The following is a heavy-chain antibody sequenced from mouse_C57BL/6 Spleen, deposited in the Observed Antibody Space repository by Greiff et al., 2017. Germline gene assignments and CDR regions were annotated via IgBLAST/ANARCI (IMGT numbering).Heavy chain of an antibody. D-gene: IGHD2-1*01. CDR1: GYTFTSYW. V-gene: IGHV1-55*01. CDR3: ARPYGNYGAMDY. Sequence: QVQLQQPGAELVKPGASVKMSCKASGYTFTSYWITWVKQRPGQGLEWIGDIYPGSGSTNYNEKFKSKATLTVDTSSSTAYMQLSSLTSEDSAVYYWARPYGNYGAMDYWGQGTSVTVSS. J-gene: IGHJ4*01. CDR2: IYPGSGST.